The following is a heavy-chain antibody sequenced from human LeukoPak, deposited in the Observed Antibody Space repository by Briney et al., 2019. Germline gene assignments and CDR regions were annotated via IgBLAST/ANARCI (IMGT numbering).Heavy chain of an antibody. CDR3: ARQHDSYYYYYIDV. CDR1: GYSISNGYY. Sequence: SETLSLTCAVSGYSISNGYYWVWIRQPPGRGLDWIGSLYHSDSAYYNTSLRRRVSMSVDTSKNQFALTLSFVTAADTAVYYCARQHDSYYYYYIDVWGAGTTVTVSS. CDR2: LYHSDSA. V-gene: IGHV4-38-2*01. J-gene: IGHJ6*03.